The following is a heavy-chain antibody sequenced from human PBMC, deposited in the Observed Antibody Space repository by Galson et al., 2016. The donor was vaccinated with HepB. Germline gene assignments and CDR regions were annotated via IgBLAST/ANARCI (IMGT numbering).Heavy chain of an antibody. Sequence: SETLSLTCTVSGGSMTTYYWSWIRQPPGKGLEWIGYIYYTGKTDFNPSLKSRVTIPVDTSRTQFSLKLNSVTAADTAVYYCARDLYRDRGYCSGANCHSNAFDIWGQGTMVTVSP. J-gene: IGHJ3*02. CDR2: IYYTGKT. CDR1: GGSMTTYY. CDR3: ARDLYRDRGYCSGANCHSNAFDI. V-gene: IGHV4-59*01. D-gene: IGHD2-15*01.